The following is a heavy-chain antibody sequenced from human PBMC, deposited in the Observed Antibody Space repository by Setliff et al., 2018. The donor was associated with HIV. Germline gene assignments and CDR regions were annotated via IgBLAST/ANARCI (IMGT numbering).Heavy chain of an antibody. J-gene: IGHJ5*02. CDR1: GYLFIKYD. V-gene: IGHV1-46*01. D-gene: IGHD1-1*01. CDR3: ARDIGITTTGKGWFEP. Sequence: ASVKVSCKASGYLFIKYDINWVRQAPGQGLEWMGIINPSGGSTTYAQKFQGRVTMTRDTSTSTVYMELSSLTSEDTAVYYCARDIGITTTGKGWFEPWGQGTQVTVSS. CDR2: INPSGGST.